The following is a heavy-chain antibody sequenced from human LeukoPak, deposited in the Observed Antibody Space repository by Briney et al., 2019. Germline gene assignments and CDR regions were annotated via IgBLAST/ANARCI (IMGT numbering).Heavy chain of an antibody. CDR3: AKSGGDILTGYPYYYYMDV. CDR2: ISGSGGST. Sequence: GGSLRLSCAASGFTFSSYAMSWVRQAPGKGLEWVSAISGSGGSTYYADSVKGRFTISRDNSKNTLYLQMNSLRAEDTAVYYCAKSGGDILTGYPYYYYMDVWGKGTTVTVSS. V-gene: IGHV3-23*01. D-gene: IGHD3-9*01. CDR1: GFTFSSYA. J-gene: IGHJ6*03.